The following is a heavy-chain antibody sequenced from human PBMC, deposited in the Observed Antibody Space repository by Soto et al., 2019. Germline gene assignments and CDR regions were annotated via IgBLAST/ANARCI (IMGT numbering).Heavy chain of an antibody. CDR1: GFTFSSYW. CDR3: ARDRSLGMDYYYYYMDV. J-gene: IGHJ6*03. V-gene: IGHV3-74*01. CDR2: INSDGSST. Sequence: GGSLRLSCAASGFTFSSYWMHWVRQAPGKGLVWVSRINSDGSSTSYADSVTGRFTISRDNAKNTLYLQMNSLRAEDTAVYYCARDRSLGMDYYYYYMDVCGKGTTGTVSS. D-gene: IGHD7-27*01.